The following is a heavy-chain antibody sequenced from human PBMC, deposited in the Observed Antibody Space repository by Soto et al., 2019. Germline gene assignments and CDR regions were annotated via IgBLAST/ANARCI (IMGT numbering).Heavy chain of an antibody. Sequence: PGESLKISCKASGYTFSTYWIGWVRQMPGRGLEWVGFIYPGDSDTSYSPSFQGQVTISADKSTSTVYLQWSSLKASDTAMYYCARQKLWMATINNDAFDIWGQGTMVTVSS. CDR2: IYPGDSDT. CDR1: GYTFSTYW. J-gene: IGHJ3*02. D-gene: IGHD2-21*01. V-gene: IGHV5-51*01. CDR3: ARQKLWMATINNDAFDI.